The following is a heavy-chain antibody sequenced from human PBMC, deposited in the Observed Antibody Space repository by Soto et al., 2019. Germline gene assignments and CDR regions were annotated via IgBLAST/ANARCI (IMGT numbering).Heavy chain of an antibody. Sequence: SVKVSCKASGGTFSSYAISWVRQAPGQGLEWMGGIIPIFGTANYAQKFQGRVTITADESTSTAYMELSSLRSEDTAVYYCAGRFLEWSPLAYWGQGTLVTVS. D-gene: IGHD3-3*01. V-gene: IGHV1-69*13. CDR2: IIPIFGTA. CDR3: AGRFLEWSPLAY. CDR1: GGTFSSYA. J-gene: IGHJ4*02.